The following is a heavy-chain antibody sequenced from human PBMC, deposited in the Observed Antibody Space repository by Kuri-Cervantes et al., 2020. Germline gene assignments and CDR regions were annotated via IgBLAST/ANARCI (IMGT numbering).Heavy chain of an antibody. Sequence: ESLKISCTVSGGSISSSSYYWGWIRQPPGKGLEWIGSIYYSGSTYYNPSLKSRVTISVDTSKNQFSLKLSSVTAADTAVYYCARSPFPNRRKWELPCRWFDPWGQGTPVTVSS. CDR1: GGSISSSSYY. CDR2: IYYSGST. D-gene: IGHD1-26*01. CDR3: ARSPFPNRRKWELPCRWFDP. J-gene: IGHJ5*02. V-gene: IGHV4-39*01.